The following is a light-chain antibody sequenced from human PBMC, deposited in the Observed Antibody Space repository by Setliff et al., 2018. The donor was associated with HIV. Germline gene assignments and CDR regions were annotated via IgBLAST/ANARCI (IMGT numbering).Light chain of an antibody. CDR3: CSYAGSYAFV. V-gene: IGLV2-14*01. J-gene: IGLJ1*01. CDR1: NRDVGGGQGH. Sequence: QSALTQPASVSGSPGQSITISCTGTNRDVGGGQGHVSWYQHFPGKAPKLVIYEVNKRPSGVSSRFSGSKSGNTASLTISGLQAEDEADYYCCSYAGSYAFVFGTGTKVTVL. CDR2: EVN.